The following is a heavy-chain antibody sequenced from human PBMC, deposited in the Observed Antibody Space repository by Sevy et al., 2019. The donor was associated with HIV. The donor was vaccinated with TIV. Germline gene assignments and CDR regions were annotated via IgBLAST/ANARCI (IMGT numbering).Heavy chain of an antibody. J-gene: IGHJ6*02. CDR1: GFPFSNYA. D-gene: IGHD2-8*02. V-gene: IGHV3-23*01. CDR3: AKRRVQSGLSGGGANYGMDV. CDR2: LIGGGGRT. Sequence: GGSLRLSCAASGFPFSNYAMSWVRQAPGKGLEWVSTLIGGGGRTYYADSVTDRFIISRDNSRNNQYLRMNSLRAEDTAMYFCAKRRVQSGLSGGGANYGMDVCGRGTTVTVSS.